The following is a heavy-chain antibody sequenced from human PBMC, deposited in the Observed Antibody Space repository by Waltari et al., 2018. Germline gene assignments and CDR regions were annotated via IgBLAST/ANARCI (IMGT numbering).Heavy chain of an antibody. J-gene: IGHJ4*02. CDR3: AIQSLSSGNYE. CDR2: IRASADNT. V-gene: IGHV3-23*01. D-gene: IGHD1-26*01. Sequence: EVQLLESGGGLVQPGGSMRLACASSRITFNSYDMSWVRQAPGKGLEWVSNIRASADNTYYADSVKGRFTTSRDNSKNTLYLQMNSLRAEDTAVYFCAIQSLSSGNYEWGQGTLVTVSS. CDR1: RITFNSYD.